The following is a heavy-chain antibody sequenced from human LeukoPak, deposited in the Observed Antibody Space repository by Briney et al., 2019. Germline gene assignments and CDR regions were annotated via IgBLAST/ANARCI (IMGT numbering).Heavy chain of an antibody. J-gene: IGHJ6*03. CDR1: GFTFSSYW. D-gene: IGHD3-16*01. CDR2: IKQDGSEK. V-gene: IGHV3-7*01. Sequence: GGSLRLSCAASGFTFSSYWMSWVRQAPGKGLEWVANIKQDGSEKYYVDSVKGRFTISRDNAKNSLYLQMNSLRAEDTAVYYCARDAVQLGYYYMDVWGKGTTVTVSS. CDR3: ARDAVQLGYYYMDV.